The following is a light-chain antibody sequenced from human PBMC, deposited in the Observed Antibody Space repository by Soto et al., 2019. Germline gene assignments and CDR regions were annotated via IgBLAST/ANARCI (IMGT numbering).Light chain of an antibody. Sequence: QSVLTQPASVSGSPGQSITISCTGSLSDVGFYKYVSWYQQHPGKAPKVLIYEVSNRPSGVSNRFSGSKSGNTASLTISGPQAEDEADYYCNSYTDTSTRYVFGTGTKVTVL. J-gene: IGLJ1*01. CDR3: NSYTDTSTRYV. V-gene: IGLV2-14*01. CDR1: LSDVGFYKY. CDR2: EVS.